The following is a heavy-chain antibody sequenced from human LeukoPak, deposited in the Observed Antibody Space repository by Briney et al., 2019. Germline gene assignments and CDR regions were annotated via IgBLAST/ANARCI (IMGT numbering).Heavy chain of an antibody. CDR3: ARPQSSSGYYWPFDD. CDR2: IRPSSGT. CDR1: GFTFSSYS. V-gene: IGHV3-23*01. J-gene: IGHJ4*02. D-gene: IGHD3-22*01. Sequence: GGSLRLSCAASGFTFSSYSMNWVRQAPGKGLEWVSAIRPSSGTFYADSVKGRFTISRDNSKNTLYLQMNSLRAEDTAVYYCARPQSSSGYYWPFDDWGQGTLVTVSS.